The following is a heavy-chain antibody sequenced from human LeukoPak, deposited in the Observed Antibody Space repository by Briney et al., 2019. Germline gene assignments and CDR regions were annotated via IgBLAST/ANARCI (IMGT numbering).Heavy chain of an antibody. J-gene: IGHJ4*02. Sequence: SETLSLTCTVSNGSVSSRTCYWGWIRQPPGKGLEWIGSLHSSGSTYNNPSLKSRVTMSVDTSLNEASLKLTSVTATDTAVYYCVRLRRGYSYGVDYWGQGTLVTVSS. CDR1: NGSVSSRTCY. V-gene: IGHV4-39*01. D-gene: IGHD5-18*01. CDR2: LHSSGST. CDR3: VRLRRGYSYGVDY.